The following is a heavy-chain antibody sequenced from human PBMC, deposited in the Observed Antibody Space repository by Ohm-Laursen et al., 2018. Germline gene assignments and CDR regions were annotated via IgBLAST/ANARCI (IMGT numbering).Heavy chain of an antibody. V-gene: IGHV3-48*01. J-gene: IGHJ4*02. CDR3: ARKGHYYDSRGYPDY. CDR2: ISSSSSTI. CDR1: GFTFSDYS. Sequence: GSLRLSCAASGFTFSDYSMNWVRQAPGKGLEWGSYISSSSSTIYYADSVKGRFTISRDNVKNLLSLQMSSLRAEDTAMYYCARKGHYYDSRGYPDYWGQGTLVTVSS. D-gene: IGHD3-22*01.